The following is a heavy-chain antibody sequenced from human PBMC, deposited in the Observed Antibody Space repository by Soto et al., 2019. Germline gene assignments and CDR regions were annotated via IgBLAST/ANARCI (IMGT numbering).Heavy chain of an antibody. CDR1: GFTFGSYW. Sequence: EVQLVESGGGLVQPGGSLRLSCAVSGFTFGSYWMNWVRLIPGKGREWVAYIKPDGSAPYYVDSVKGRFTISRDNDKSSLYRETICLRVERASVYYGARAGDCGPDCYYYFDYRGQGTVVSVSS. D-gene: IGHD2-21*02. V-gene: IGHV3-7*01. CDR3: ARAGDCGPDCYYYFDY. J-gene: IGHJ4*02. CDR2: IKPDGSAP.